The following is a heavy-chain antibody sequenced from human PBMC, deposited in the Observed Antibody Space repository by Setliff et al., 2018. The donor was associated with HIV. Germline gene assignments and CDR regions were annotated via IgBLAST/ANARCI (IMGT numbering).Heavy chain of an antibody. CDR1: GGSISSSNYY. CDR3: ALGSWYDY. CDR2: IYYSGST. Sequence: SETLSLTCTVSGGSISSSNYYWGWIRQPPGKGLEWIGSIYYSGSTYYNSSLRSRVTISVDTSKNQVSLKLNSMTAADTAVYYCALGSWYDYWGQVTLVTVSS. V-gene: IGHV4-39*07. D-gene: IGHD6-13*01. J-gene: IGHJ4*02.